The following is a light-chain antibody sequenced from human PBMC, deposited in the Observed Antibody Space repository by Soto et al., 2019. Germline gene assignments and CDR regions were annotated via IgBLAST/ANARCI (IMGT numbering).Light chain of an antibody. Sequence: DIQMTQSPSSLSASVGDRVTITCRASEYVSSDLAWYQQRPGKAPKSLIYAAFTLQRAVPARLSASGSGTAFTLTISSLQPEDFATYYCQHYNSLPFSIGPGTKVDIE. CDR2: AAF. CDR3: QHYNSLPFS. J-gene: IGKJ3*01. CDR1: EYVSSD. V-gene: IGKV1D-16*01.